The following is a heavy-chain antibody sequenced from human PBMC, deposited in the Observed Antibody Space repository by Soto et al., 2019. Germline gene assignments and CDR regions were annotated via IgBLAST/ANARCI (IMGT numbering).Heavy chain of an antibody. V-gene: IGHV3-23*01. J-gene: IGHJ4*02. Sequence: EVQLLESGGGLGQPGGSLRLSCAASGFTFSSYAMSWVRQAPGKGLEWVSAISGSGGSTYYADSVKGRFTISRDNSKNTLYLHMNSLRAEDTAVYYCAKNGRFLEWLLMGLIDYWGQGTLVTVSS. CDR3: AKNGRFLEWLLMGLIDY. CDR1: GFTFSSYA. D-gene: IGHD3-3*01. CDR2: ISGSGGST.